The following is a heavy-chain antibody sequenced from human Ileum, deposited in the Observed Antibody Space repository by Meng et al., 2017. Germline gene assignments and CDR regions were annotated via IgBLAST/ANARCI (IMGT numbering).Heavy chain of an antibody. Sequence: GQVRQGGAGLLKPSETRSLACAVYGGSFSGYYWSWIRQPPGKGLEWIGEINHSGSTNYNPSLKSRVTISVDTSKNQFSLKLSSVTAADTAVYYCARGGPWFDPWGQGTLVTVSS. CDR2: INHSGST. J-gene: IGHJ5*02. CDR3: ARGGPWFDP. CDR1: GGSFSGYY. V-gene: IGHV4-34*01.